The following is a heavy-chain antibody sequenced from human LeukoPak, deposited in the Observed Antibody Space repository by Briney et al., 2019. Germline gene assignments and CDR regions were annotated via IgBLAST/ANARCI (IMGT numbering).Heavy chain of an antibody. CDR1: GVTFSSYA. D-gene: IGHD6-19*01. J-gene: IGHJ4*02. CDR2: ISGSGSTT. CDR3: AVSSGLYAAFDY. V-gene: IGHV3-23*01. Sequence: GSLRLSCAASGVTFSSYAMSWVRQAPGKGLEWVSAISGSGSTTHYADSVKGRFTISRDNSKNTLSLQMNSLRAEDTATYYCAVSSGLYAAFDYWGQGTLVTVSS.